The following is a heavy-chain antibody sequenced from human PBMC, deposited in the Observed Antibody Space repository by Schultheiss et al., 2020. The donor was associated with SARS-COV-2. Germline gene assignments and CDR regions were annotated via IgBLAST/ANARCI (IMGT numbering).Heavy chain of an antibody. CDR2: INHSGST. D-gene: IGHD3-22*01. J-gene: IGHJ5*02. CDR3: TRDTYYYGRSAYRWFDP. CDR1: GGSFSGYY. V-gene: IGHV4-34*01. Sequence: SQTLSLTCAVYGGSFSGYYWSWIRQPPGKGLEWIGEINHSGSTNYNPSLKSRFTISVDTSKNQFSLRLRSVTAADTAVYYCTRDTYYYGRSAYRWFDPWGQGTLVTVSS.